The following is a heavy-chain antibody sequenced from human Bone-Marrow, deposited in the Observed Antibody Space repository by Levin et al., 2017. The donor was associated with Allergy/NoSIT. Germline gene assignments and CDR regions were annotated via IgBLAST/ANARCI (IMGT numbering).Heavy chain of an antibody. CDR1: GGSISSGSYY. V-gene: IGHV4-61*01. D-gene: IGHD3-3*01. CDR3: AREGVAIFGVISSPNYYGMDV. Sequence: SQTLSLTCTVSGGSISSGSYYWTWIRQPPGKGLEWIGYIYDSGNTDYNPSLKSRVTISPDTSENQFSLRLTSVTAADTAVYYCAREGVAIFGVISSPNYYGMDVWGQGTAVTVSS. J-gene: IGHJ6*02. CDR2: IYDSGNT.